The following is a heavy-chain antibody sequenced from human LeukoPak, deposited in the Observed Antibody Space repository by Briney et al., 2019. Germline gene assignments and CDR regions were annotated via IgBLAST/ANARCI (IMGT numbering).Heavy chain of an antibody. V-gene: IGHV3-73*01. D-gene: IGHD3-22*01. CDR1: GFTFSGSA. CDR3: TSLATYYYDSSGYRAPDY. CDR2: IRSKANSYAT. J-gene: IGHJ4*02. Sequence: AGGSLRLSCAASGFTFSGSAMHWVRQASGKGLEWVGRIRSKANSYATAYAASVKGRFTISRDDSKNTAYLQMNSLKTEDTAVYYCTSLATYYYDSSGYRAPDYWGQGTLVTVSS.